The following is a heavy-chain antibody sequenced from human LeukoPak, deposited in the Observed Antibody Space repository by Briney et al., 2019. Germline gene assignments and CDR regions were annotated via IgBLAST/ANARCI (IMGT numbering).Heavy chain of an antibody. CDR3: ARTANFYDFWSGYQLGYYYYYMDV. Sequence: GASVKVSCKASGGTFSSYAISWVRQAPGQGLEWMGWISAYNGNTNYAQKLQGRVTMTTDTSTSTAYMELRSLRSDDTAVYYCARTANFYDFWSGYQLGYYYYYMDVWGKGTTVTVSS. D-gene: IGHD3-3*01. CDR1: GGTFSSYA. V-gene: IGHV1-18*01. J-gene: IGHJ6*03. CDR2: ISAYNGNT.